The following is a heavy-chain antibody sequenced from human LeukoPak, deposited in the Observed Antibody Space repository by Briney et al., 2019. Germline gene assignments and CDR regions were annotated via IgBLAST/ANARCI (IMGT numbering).Heavy chain of an antibody. J-gene: IGHJ4*02. D-gene: IGHD5-12*01. CDR2: ITSSSNYI. Sequence: GGSLRLSCAASGFTFSSYNMNWVRQAPGKGLEWVSSITSSSNYIYFGDSVKGRFTISRDNAKNSLYLQMNSLRAEDTAVYYCARDLFGSRATIDYWGQGTLVTVSS. V-gene: IGHV3-21*01. CDR1: GFTFSSYN. CDR3: ARDLFGSRATIDY.